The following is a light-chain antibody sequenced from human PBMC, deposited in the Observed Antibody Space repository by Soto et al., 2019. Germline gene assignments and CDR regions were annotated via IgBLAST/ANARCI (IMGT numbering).Light chain of an antibody. CDR3: SSYTTRDNLV. CDR1: TSDVGGYNY. CDR2: EVI. V-gene: IGLV2-14*01. Sequence: QSVLTQPASVSGSPGQSITISCTGTTSDVGGYNYVSWYQQYPGKDPKLIISEVINRPSGVSDRFSGSKSGYTASLTISGLQPEDEADYYCSSYTTRDNLVFGAGTKVTVL. J-gene: IGLJ1*01.